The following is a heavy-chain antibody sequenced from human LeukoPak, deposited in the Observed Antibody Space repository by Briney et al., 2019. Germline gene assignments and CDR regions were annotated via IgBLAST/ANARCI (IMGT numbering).Heavy chain of an antibody. D-gene: IGHD5-18*01. CDR3: ARGVSYGSLYYFDY. CDR2: IGTAGDP. J-gene: IGHJ4*02. CDR1: GFTFSSYD. Sequence: PGGSPRLSCAASGFTFSSYDMHWVRQATGKGLEWVSAIGTAGDPYYPGSVKGRFTISRENAKNSLYLQMNSLRAGDTAVYYCARGVSYGSLYYFDYWGQGTLVTVSS. V-gene: IGHV3-13*05.